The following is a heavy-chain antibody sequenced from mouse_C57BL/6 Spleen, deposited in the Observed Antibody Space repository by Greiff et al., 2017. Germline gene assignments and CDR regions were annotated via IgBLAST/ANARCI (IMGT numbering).Heavy chain of an antibody. CDR1: GYAFSSSW. D-gene: IGHD1-1*01. Sequence: QVQLQQSGPELVKPGASVKISCKASGYAFSSSWMNWVKQRPGKGLEWIGRIYPGAGDTNYNGKFKGKATLTAAKSSSTAYMQLSSLTSEDSAVYVCARCAITTCYFDYWGQGTTLTVSS. V-gene: IGHV1-82*01. CDR3: ARCAITTCYFDY. J-gene: IGHJ2*01. CDR2: IYPGAGDT.